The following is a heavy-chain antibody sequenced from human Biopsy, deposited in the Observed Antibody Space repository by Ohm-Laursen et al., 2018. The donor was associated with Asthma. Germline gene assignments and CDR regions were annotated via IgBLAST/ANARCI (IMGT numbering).Heavy chain of an antibody. CDR1: GFSFSNYG. D-gene: IGHD1-26*01. CDR2: ISFDGTNR. CDR3: AKDVFPGWELRRGPDY. V-gene: IGHV3-30*18. J-gene: IGHJ4*02. Sequence: SLRLSCTASGFSFSNYGMRWVRQAPGKGLDWVAVISFDGTNRNYTDSVKGRFTISRDNSRNTLHLQMNSLRAEDTAVYYCAKDVFPGWELRRGPDYWGQGTLVTVSS.